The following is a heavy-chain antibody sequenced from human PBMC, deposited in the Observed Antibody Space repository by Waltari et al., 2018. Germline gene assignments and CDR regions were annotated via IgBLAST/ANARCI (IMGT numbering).Heavy chain of an antibody. Sequence: QMQLVQSGPEVKKPGTSVKVSCKASGFTFTSSAMQWVRPARGQRLEWIGWIVVGSGNTNYAQKFQERVTITRDMSTSTAYMELSSLRSEDTAVYYCAAGHYYDSSGYYEDYWGQGTLVTVSS. D-gene: IGHD3-22*01. CDR1: GFTFTSSA. V-gene: IGHV1-58*02. CDR3: AAGHYYDSSGYYEDY. CDR2: IVVGSGNT. J-gene: IGHJ4*02.